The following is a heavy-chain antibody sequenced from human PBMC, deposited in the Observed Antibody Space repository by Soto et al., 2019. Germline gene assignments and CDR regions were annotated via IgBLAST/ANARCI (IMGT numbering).Heavy chain of an antibody. CDR2: INPSGGST. CDR3: ARSVVVAADNWFDP. CDR1: GYTLIMYY. Sequence: ASVKVSCKASGYTLIMYYIHWMRQAPGQGLEWMGLINPSGGSTTYAQKFQGSVTITADKSTSTAYMELSSLRSEDTAVYYCARSVVVAADNWFDPWGQGTLVTVSS. D-gene: IGHD2-15*01. V-gene: IGHV1-46*01. J-gene: IGHJ5*02.